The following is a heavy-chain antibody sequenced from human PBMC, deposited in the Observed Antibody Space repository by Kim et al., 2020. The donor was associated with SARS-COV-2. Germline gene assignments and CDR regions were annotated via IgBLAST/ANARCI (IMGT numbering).Heavy chain of an antibody. CDR3: AKVSYYGSGVMGYFDL. D-gene: IGHD3-10*01. V-gene: IGHV3-23*01. J-gene: IGHJ2*01. Sequence: YVKGRFTISREDSKNTLYLQMNSLRAEDTAVYYCAKVSYYGSGVMGYFDLWGRGTLVTVSS.